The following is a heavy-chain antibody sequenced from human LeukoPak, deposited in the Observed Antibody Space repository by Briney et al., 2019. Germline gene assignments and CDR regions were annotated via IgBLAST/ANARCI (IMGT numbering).Heavy chain of an antibody. CDR2: IYYSGST. CDR3: ARDPLEASNYYGMDV. D-gene: IGHD5-12*01. J-gene: IGHJ6*02. CDR1: GGSISSGDYY. Sequence: SQTLSLTCTVSGGSISSGDYYWSWIRQPPGKGLEWIGYIYYSGSTYYNPSLKSRVTISIDTSKNQFSLKLSSVTAADTAVYYCARDPLEASNYYGMDVWGQGTTVTVSS. V-gene: IGHV4-30-4*01.